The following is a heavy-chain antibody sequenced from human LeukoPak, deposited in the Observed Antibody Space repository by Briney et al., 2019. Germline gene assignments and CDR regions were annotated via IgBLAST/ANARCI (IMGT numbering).Heavy chain of an antibody. CDR3: ARGPAGDPFDH. Sequence: PGGSLRLSCAASGSTFRNYDMNWVRQAPGEGLEWVSFIGSSGSPIYYADSVKGRFTISRDNAKNSLYLQMSSLRVEDTAVYYCARGPAGDPFDHWGQGTLVTVSS. V-gene: IGHV3-48*03. J-gene: IGHJ4*02. CDR2: IGSSGSPI. CDR1: GSTFRNYD. D-gene: IGHD3-16*01.